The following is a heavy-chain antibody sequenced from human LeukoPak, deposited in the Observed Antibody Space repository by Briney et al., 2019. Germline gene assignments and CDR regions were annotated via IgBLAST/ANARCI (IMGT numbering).Heavy chain of an antibody. Sequence: SETLSLTCTVSGGSISGYYWSWIRQPPGKGLEWIGYIYYSGSTNYNPSLKSRVTISVDTSKNQFSLKLSSVTAADTAVYYCARLYSSESYYFDYWGQGTLVTVSS. V-gene: IGHV4-59*01. D-gene: IGHD6-19*01. CDR2: IYYSGST. CDR3: ARLYSSESYYFDY. CDR1: GGSISGYY. J-gene: IGHJ4*02.